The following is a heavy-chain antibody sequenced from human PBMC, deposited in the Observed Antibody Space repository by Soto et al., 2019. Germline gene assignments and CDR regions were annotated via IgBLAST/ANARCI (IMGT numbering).Heavy chain of an antibody. V-gene: IGHV1-58*01. CDR2: IVVGSGNT. CDR3: AKSKDSTIFGVVIYYFDY. Sequence: ASVEVSCKASGFTFFTSAVQWVRQARGQRLEWIGWIVVGSGNTNYAQKFQERVTITRDMSTNTAYMELSSLRSEDTAVYYCAKSKDSTIFGVVIYYFDYWGQGTLVTVSS. J-gene: IGHJ4*02. CDR1: GFTFFTSA. D-gene: IGHD3-3*01.